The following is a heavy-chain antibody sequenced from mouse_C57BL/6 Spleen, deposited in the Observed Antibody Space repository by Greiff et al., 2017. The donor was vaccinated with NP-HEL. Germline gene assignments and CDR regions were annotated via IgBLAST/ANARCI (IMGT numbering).Heavy chain of an antibody. Sequence: QVQLQQSGPELVKPGASVKISCKASGYAFSSSWMNWVKQRPGKGLEWIGRIYPGDGDTNYNGKFKGKATLTADKSSSTAYMQLSSLTSEDSAVYFCARERLRSFAYWGKGTLVTVSA. D-gene: IGHD1-1*01. CDR2: IYPGDGDT. CDR3: ARERLRSFAY. J-gene: IGHJ3*01. V-gene: IGHV1-82*01. CDR1: GYAFSSSW.